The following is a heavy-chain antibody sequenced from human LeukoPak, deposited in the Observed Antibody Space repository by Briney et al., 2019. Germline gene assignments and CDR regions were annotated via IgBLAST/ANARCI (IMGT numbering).Heavy chain of an antibody. Sequence: GESLKISCKGSGYRFNIYWIAWVRQMPGKGLEWMGIIYPGDSDTRYSPSFQGQVTISADKSISTAYLQWSSLKASDTAMYYCARLIRSSSWYYFDYWGQGTLVTVSS. CDR2: IYPGDSDT. J-gene: IGHJ4*02. CDR3: ARLIRSSSWYYFDY. CDR1: GYRFNIYW. D-gene: IGHD6-13*01. V-gene: IGHV5-51*01.